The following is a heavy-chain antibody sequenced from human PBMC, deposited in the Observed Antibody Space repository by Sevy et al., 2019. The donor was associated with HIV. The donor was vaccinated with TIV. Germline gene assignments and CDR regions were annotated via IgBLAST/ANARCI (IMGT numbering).Heavy chain of an antibody. CDR2: IYYSGAT. V-gene: IGHV4-39*01. CDR1: GGSITSSNFY. Sequence: SENLSLTCTVSGGSITSSNFYWGWIRQPPGKGLESIGTIYYSGATYYNPSLKSRVTISVDTSKNQFSLKLTSVTAADTAVYFCARGPLEDYYGSGSSPYWYFDLWGRGTLVTVSS. CDR3: ARGPLEDYYGSGSSPYWYFDL. J-gene: IGHJ2*01. D-gene: IGHD3-10*01.